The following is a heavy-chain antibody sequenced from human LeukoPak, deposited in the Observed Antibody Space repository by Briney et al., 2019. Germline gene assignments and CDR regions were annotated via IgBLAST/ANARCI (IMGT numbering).Heavy chain of an antibody. V-gene: IGHV4-34*01. CDR2: INHSGST. CDR1: GGSFSGYY. CDR3: ARDRVDSSGYYYYYGMDV. J-gene: IGHJ6*02. D-gene: IGHD3-22*01. Sequence: SETLSLICAVYGGSFSGYYWSWIRQPPGKGLEWIGEINHSGSTNYNPSLKSRVTISVDTSKNQFSLKLSSVTAADSAVYYCARDRVDSSGYYYYYGMDVWGQGTTVTVSS.